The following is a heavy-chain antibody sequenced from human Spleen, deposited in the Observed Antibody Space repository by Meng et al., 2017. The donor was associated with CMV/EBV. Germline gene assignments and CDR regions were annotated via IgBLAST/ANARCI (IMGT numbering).Heavy chain of an antibody. V-gene: IGHV3-33*01. CDR2: IRFDGTNK. J-gene: IGHJ3*02. D-gene: IGHD7-27*01. CDR3: ARTRPVQSLNWGSPMLPPIDAFDI. CDR1: GFTFSSYA. Sequence: GESLKISCAASGFTFSSYAMHWVRQAPGKGLEWVANIRFDGTNKYHADSVKGRFTISRDNAKNSLYLQMNSLRAEDTAVYYCARTRPVQSLNWGSPMLPPIDAFDIWGQGTMVTVSS.